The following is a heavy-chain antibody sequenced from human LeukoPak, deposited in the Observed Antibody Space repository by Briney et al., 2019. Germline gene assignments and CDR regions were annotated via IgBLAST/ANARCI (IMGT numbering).Heavy chain of an antibody. CDR2: IHNDAATT. CDR3: AKGKGGTSFNYCFDY. J-gene: IGHJ4*02. CDR1: GFGFGAYA. V-gene: IGHV3-23*03. D-gene: IGHD2/OR15-2a*01. Sequence: PGASLRLSCAASGFGFGAYAMIWVRQAPGKGLGWVSLIHNDAATTYYADSVRGRFTVSRDNSKNTLYLEMNSLRAEDTAVYYCAKGKGGTSFNYCFDYWGQGTPVSVSS.